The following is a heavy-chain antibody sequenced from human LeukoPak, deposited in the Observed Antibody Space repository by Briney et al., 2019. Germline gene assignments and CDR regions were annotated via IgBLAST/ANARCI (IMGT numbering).Heavy chain of an antibody. V-gene: IGHV3-21*01. CDR2: ISSSSSYI. J-gene: IGHJ4*02. CDR3: ARDYVAAAGTNDY. Sequence: GGSLRLSCAASGFTFSSYSMNWVRQAPGKGLEWVSSISSSSSYIYYADSVKGRFTISRDNAKNSLYLQMSSLRAEDTAVYYCARDYVAAAGTNDYWGQGTLVTVSS. CDR1: GFTFSSYS. D-gene: IGHD6-13*01.